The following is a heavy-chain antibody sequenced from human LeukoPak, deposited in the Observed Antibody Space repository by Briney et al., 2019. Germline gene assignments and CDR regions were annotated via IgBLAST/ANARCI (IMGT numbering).Heavy chain of an antibody. CDR1: GFTFSNYG. J-gene: IGHJ3*02. CDR2: IWSDGSIK. D-gene: IGHD3-22*01. Sequence: PGRSLRLSCAASGFTFSNYGMHWVRQAPGKGLEWVAVIWSDGSIKYYADSVRGRFTISRDNSKNTLYPQMNSPRAEDTAVYYCARVEFATYYYDSSGYYPWAFDIWGQGTMVTVSS. V-gene: IGHV3-33*01. CDR3: ARVEFATYYYDSSGYYPWAFDI.